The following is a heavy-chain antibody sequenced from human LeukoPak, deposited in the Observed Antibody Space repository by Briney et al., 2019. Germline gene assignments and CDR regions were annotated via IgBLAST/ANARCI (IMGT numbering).Heavy chain of an antibody. D-gene: IGHD1-1*01. CDR2: VYYSWNT. CDR3: ARRRTAGWYFDL. J-gene: IGHJ2*01. Sequence: PSETLSLTCAVSGGSISSNYCFWDWVRQPPGKGLEWIGSVYYSWNTYYNPSLKSRVTISVDTSKNQFSLKLTSLTAADTAVYYCARRRTAGWYFDLWGRGTLVTVSS. CDR1: GGSISSNYCF. V-gene: IGHV4-39*01.